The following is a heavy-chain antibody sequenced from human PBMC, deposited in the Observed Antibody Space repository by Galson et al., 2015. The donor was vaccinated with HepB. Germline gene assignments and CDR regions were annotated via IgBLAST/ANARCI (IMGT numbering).Heavy chain of an antibody. CDR3: ARSPAAYGDINWFDS. V-gene: IGHV4-59*01. CDR2: IYYSGNI. D-gene: IGHD4-17*01. J-gene: IGHJ5*01. CDR1: GGSISPYF. Sequence: ETLSLTCTVSGGSISPYFWNWIRQPPGKGLEWIGYIYYSGNINYNRSLRSRVTMSLDTSKNQFSLNLSSVTAADTAVYYCARSPAAYGDINWFDSWGQGTLVTVSS.